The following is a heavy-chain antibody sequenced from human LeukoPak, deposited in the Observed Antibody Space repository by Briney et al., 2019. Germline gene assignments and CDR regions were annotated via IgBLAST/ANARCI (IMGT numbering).Heavy chain of an antibody. Sequence: GGSLRLSCAASGFTFDDYTMHWVRQAPGKGLQWVSLITWDGGSTYYVDSVKGRFTISRDNSKNSLYLQMNSLRTEDTAVYYCAGHRAFDYWGQGTLVTVSS. CDR3: AGHRAFDY. D-gene: IGHD1-26*01. V-gene: IGHV3-43*01. J-gene: IGHJ4*02. CDR2: ITWDGGST. CDR1: GFTFDDYT.